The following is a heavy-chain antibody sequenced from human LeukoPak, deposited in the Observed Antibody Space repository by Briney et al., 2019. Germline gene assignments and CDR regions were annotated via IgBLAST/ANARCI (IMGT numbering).Heavy chain of an antibody. CDR3: ARKYGSGSPFDY. V-gene: IGHV5-10-1*01. CDR1: GYRFTSYW. J-gene: IGHJ4*02. CDR2: IDPSDSYT. Sequence: GESLRISCQGSGYRFTSYWISWVRQMPGKGLEWMGRIDPSDSYTNYSPSFQGHVTISADKSISTAYLQWSSLKASDTAMYYCARKYGSGSPFDYWGQGTLVTVSA. D-gene: IGHD3-10*01.